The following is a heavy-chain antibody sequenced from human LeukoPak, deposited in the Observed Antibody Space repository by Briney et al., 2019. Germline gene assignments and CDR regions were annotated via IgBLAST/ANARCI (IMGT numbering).Heavy chain of an antibody. CDR3: AKSGPFMWPYFDY. CDR1: GFTFDDYA. D-gene: IGHD1-14*01. J-gene: IGHJ4*02. CDR2: ISWNSGSI. Sequence: GGSLRLSCAASGFTFDDYAMHWVRQAPGKGLEWVSGISWNSGSIGYADSVKGRFTISRDNAKNSLYLQMNSLRAEDTAVYYCAKSGPFMWPYFDYWGQGTLVTVSS. V-gene: IGHV3-9*01.